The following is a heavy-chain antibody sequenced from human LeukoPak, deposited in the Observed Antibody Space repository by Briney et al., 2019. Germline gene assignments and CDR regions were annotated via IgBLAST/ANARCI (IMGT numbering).Heavy chain of an antibody. CDR3: ARARWIQLWSQFDY. Sequence: PGGSLRLSCAASGFTFSSYGMHWVRQAPGKGLEWVAVISYDGSNKYYADSVKGRFTISRDNSKNTLYLQMNSLRAEDTAVYYCARARWIQLWSQFDYWGQGTLVTVSS. CDR2: ISYDGSNK. J-gene: IGHJ4*02. D-gene: IGHD5-18*01. V-gene: IGHV3-30*03. CDR1: GFTFSSYG.